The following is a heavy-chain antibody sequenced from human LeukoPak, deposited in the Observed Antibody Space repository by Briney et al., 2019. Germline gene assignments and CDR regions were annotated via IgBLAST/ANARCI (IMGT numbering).Heavy chain of an antibody. CDR2: IYYSGST. J-gene: IGHJ6*03. D-gene: IGHD6-19*01. Sequence: SETLSLTCTVSGGSISSSSYYWGWIRQPPGKGLEWIGSIYYSGSTYYNPSLKSRVTISVDTSKNQFSLKLSSVTAADTAVYYCARHVVGWYYSYYMDVWGKGTTVTVSS. V-gene: IGHV4-39*01. CDR1: GGSISSSSYY. CDR3: ARHVVGWYYSYYMDV.